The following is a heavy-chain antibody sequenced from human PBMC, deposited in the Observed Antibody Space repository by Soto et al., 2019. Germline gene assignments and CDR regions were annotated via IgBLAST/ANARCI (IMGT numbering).Heavy chain of an antibody. CDR2: ISGSGGST. J-gene: IGHJ4*02. Sequence: EVQLLESGGGLVQPGGSLRLSCAASGFTFSSYAMSWVRQAPGKGLEWVSAISGSGGSTYYADSVKGRFTISRDNSKNTLYLQMNSLRAEDTAVYYCAKAPDCSGGSCYCDSYFDYWGQGTLVTVSS. CDR3: AKAPDCSGGSCYCDSYFDY. CDR1: GFTFSSYA. V-gene: IGHV3-23*01. D-gene: IGHD2-15*01.